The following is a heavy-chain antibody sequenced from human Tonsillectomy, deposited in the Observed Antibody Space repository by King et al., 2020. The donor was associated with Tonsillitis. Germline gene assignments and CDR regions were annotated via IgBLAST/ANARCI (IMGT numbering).Heavy chain of an antibody. CDR3: ARSPDSYDSSGLKGPASFDH. CDR2: VHYSGST. D-gene: IGHD3-22*01. J-gene: IGHJ4*02. V-gene: IGHV4-59*01. CDR1: GGSIGHYY. Sequence: QLQESGPGLVKSSETLSLTCTVSGGSIGHYYWSWLRKPPGKGLEWIGYVHYSGSTKCNPSLKSRVTISVDTSKKQFSLNLSSVTAADTAVYYCARSPDSYDSSGLKGPASFDHWGQGTLVTVSS.